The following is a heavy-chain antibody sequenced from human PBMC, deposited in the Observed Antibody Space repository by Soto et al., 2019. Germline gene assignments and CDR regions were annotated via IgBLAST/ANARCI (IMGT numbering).Heavy chain of an antibody. V-gene: IGHV3-7*05. CDR2: IKQDGSEK. J-gene: IGHJ4*02. CDR3: AREPDYFDY. CDR1: GFTFSSYW. Sequence: EVQLVESGGGLVQPGGSLRLSCAASGFTFSSYWMSWVRQAPGKGLEWVANIKQDGSEKYYVDSVKGRFTISSDTAKNALYLQMNSLRAEDTAVYYCAREPDYFDYRGQGTLVTVS.